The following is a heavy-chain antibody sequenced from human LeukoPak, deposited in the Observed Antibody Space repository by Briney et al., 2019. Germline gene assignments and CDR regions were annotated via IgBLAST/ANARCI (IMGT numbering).Heavy chain of an antibody. CDR3: AREREETYGSGSYTFDH. CDR1: GGTFSSYA. J-gene: IGHJ4*02. Sequence: ASVKVSCKASGGTFSSYAISWVRQAPGQGLEWMGRIIPILGIANYAQKFQGRVTITADKSTSTAYMELRSLRSDDTAVYYCAREREETYGSGSYTFDHWGQGTLVTVSS. CDR2: IIPILGIA. D-gene: IGHD3-10*01. V-gene: IGHV1-69*04.